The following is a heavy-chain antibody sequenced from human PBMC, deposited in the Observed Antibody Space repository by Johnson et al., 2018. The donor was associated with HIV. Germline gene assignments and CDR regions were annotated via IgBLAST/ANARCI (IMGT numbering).Heavy chain of an antibody. J-gene: IGHJ3*02. CDR2: INWNGGST. CDR1: GFTFVDYV. Sequence: VQLVESGGGVVRPGGSLRLSCAASGFTFVDYVMSWVRQAPGKGLEWVSGINWNGGSTGYADSVKGRFTISRDNAKNSLYLQMNSLRAEDTALYYCARDDRISGSQGGYAFDIWGQGTMVTVSS. CDR3: ARDDRISGSQGGYAFDI. V-gene: IGHV3-20*04. D-gene: IGHD1-26*01.